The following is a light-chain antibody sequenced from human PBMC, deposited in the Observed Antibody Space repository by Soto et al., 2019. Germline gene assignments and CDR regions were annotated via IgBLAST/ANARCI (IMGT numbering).Light chain of an antibody. V-gene: IGKV1-39*01. CDR2: AAS. CDR1: QSISSY. CDR3: QQTYSTPGT. J-gene: IGKJ3*01. Sequence: DIQMTQSPSSLSASVGDRVTITCRASQSISSYLNWYQQKPGKAPKHLIYAASSLQSGVPSRFSGGGSGTDFTLTISSLQPEDFATYYCQQTYSTPGTFGPGTKVDIE.